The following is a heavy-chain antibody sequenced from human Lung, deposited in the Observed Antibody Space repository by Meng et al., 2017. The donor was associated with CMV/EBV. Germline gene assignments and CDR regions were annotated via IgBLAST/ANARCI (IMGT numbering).Heavy chain of an antibody. CDR1: GYTFTSYY. Sequence: ASVKVSCKASGYTFTSYYMHWVRQAPGQGLEWMGIINPSGGSTSYAQKFQGRVTMTRDTSTSTVYMELSSLRSEDTAVYYCARDFIPVFGVAPTYYYYGMDVWGQGTTVXVSS. CDR2: INPSGGST. CDR3: ARDFIPVFGVAPTYYYYGMDV. D-gene: IGHD3-3*01. J-gene: IGHJ6*02. V-gene: IGHV1-46*01.